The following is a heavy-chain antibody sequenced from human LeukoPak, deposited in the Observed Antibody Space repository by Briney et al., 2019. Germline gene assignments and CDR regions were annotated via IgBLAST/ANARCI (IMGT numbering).Heavy chain of an antibody. Sequence: GRSLRLSRAASGFTFSSYGMHWVRQAPGKGLEWVAVISYDGSNKYYADSVKGRFTISRDNFKNTLYLQMNSLRAEDTAVYYCAKDTRGTTPRYGMDVWGKGTTVTVSS. D-gene: IGHD1-1*01. J-gene: IGHJ6*04. CDR2: ISYDGSNK. CDR1: GFTFSSYG. V-gene: IGHV3-30*18. CDR3: AKDTRGTTPRYGMDV.